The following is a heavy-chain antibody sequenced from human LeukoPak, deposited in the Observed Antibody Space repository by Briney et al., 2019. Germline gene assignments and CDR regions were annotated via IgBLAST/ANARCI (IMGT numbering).Heavy chain of an antibody. CDR1: GGSISNYY. D-gene: IGHD3-3*01. V-gene: IGHV4-59*01. CDR2: IYSSGSI. CDR3: ARSTGTITIFGVPRTFDI. J-gene: IGHJ3*02. Sequence: SETLSLTCIVSGGSISNYYWNWIRQPPGKGLEWIGYIYSSGSINYNPSLASRVTISVDSSKNQFSLTLTSVTAADTAVYYCARSTGTITIFGVPRTFDIWGHGTMVTVSS.